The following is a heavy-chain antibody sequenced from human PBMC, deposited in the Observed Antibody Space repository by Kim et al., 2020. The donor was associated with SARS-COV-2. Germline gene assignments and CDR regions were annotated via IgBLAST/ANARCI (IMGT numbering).Heavy chain of an antibody. J-gene: IGHJ3*02. V-gene: IGHV4-59*01. Sequence: SETLSLTCTVSGGSISSYYWSWIRQPPGKGLEWIGYIYYSGSTNYNPSLKSRVTISVDTSKKQFSLKLSSVTAADTAVYYCARGVTYPNYDVLSGYYTPAFDIWGQGTMVTVSS. CDR2: IYYSGST. CDR1: GGSISSYY. D-gene: IGHD3-9*01. CDR3: ARGVTYPNYDVLSGYYTPAFDI.